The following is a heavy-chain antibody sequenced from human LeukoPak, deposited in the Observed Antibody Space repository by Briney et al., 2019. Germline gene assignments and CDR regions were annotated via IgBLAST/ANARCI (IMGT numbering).Heavy chain of an antibody. V-gene: IGHV4-34*01. Sequence: PSETLSLTCAVYGGSFSGYYWTWIRQPPGKGLEWIGEINHSGSTTYKPSLKSRVTISVDTSKNQFSLKLSSVTAADTAVYYCARGEKNNWFDPWGQGTLVTVSS. CDR3: ARGEKNNWFDP. J-gene: IGHJ5*02. CDR1: GGSFSGYY. CDR2: INHSGST.